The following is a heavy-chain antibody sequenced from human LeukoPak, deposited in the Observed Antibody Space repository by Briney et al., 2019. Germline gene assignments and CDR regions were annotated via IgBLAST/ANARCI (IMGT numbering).Heavy chain of an antibody. CDR3: ARDRSGMDV. CDR2: ISSSSSYT. V-gene: IGHV3-11*06. J-gene: IGHJ6*02. Sequence: GGSLRLSCAASGFTFSDYYMTWIRQAPGKGLEWVSYISSSSSYTNYADSVKGRFTISRDNAKNSLYVQMNSLRAEDTAVYYCARDRSGMDVWGQGTTVTVSS. CDR1: GFTFSDYY.